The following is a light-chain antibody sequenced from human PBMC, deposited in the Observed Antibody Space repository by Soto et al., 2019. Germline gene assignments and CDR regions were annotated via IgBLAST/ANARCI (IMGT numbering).Light chain of an antibody. CDR1: SSDIGAYIY. V-gene: IGLV2-8*01. CDR2: EVS. Sequence: QSVLTQPPSASGSPGQSVTISCTGTSSDIGAYIYVSWYQQHPGKAPKLMISEVSRRPAGGPERFSWSKCGNTASLTVSGVQADAEDHYYCSSYADNNNYVFGTGTKVTVL. J-gene: IGLJ1*01. CDR3: SSYADNNNYV.